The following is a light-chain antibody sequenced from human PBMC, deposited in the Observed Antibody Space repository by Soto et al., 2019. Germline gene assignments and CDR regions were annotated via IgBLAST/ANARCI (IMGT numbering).Light chain of an antibody. CDR1: QSVSRY. Sequence: EIVLTQSPAALSLSPGERATLSCRASQSVSRYLAWYQQKPGQAPRLLIYDASNRATGIPARFSGSGSGTDFTLTITSLEPEDFAVYYCQQRSSWPCTFVGGTKVEI. CDR3: QQRSSWPCT. V-gene: IGKV3-11*01. CDR2: DAS. J-gene: IGKJ4*01.